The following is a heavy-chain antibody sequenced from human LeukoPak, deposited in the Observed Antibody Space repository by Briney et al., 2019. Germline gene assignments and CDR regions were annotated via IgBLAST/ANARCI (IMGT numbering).Heavy chain of an antibody. V-gene: IGHV3-30*03. J-gene: IGHJ4*02. CDR1: GFTFSSYS. D-gene: IGHD3-22*01. CDR2: ISYDGSNK. CDR3: ARVSDSSGYGDY. Sequence: SGGSLRLSCAASGFTFSSYSMNWVRQAPGKGLEWVAVISYDGSNKYYADSVKGRFTVSRDNSKNTLYLQMNSLRPEDTAVYYCARVSDSSGYGDYWGQGTLVTVSS.